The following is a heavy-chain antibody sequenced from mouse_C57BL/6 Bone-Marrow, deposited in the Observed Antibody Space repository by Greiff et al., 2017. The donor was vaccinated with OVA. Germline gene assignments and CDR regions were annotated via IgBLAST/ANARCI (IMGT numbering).Heavy chain of an antibody. CDR2: SRNKANDYTT. Sequence: EVQLMESGGGLVQSGRSLRLSCATSGFTFSDFYMEWVRQAPGKGLEWIAASRNKANDYTTEYSASVKGRFIVSRDTSQSILYLQMNALRAEDTAIYYCARDGYDGYYGFAYWGQGTLVTVSA. CDR1: GFTFSDFY. V-gene: IGHV7-1*01. CDR3: ARDGYDGYYGFAY. J-gene: IGHJ3*01. D-gene: IGHD2-3*01.